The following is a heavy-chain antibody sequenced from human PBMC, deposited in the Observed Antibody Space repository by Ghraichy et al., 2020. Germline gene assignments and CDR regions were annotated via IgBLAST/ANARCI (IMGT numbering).Heavy chain of an antibody. D-gene: IGHD3-10*01. Sequence: SETLSLTCTVSGGSISSSSYYWGWIRQPPGKGLEWIGSIYYSGSTYYNPSLKSRVTISVDTSKNQFSLKLSSVTAADTAVYYCARAPGPDPLYYFDYWGQGTLVTVSS. CDR3: ARAPGPDPLYYFDY. CDR2: IYYSGST. J-gene: IGHJ4*02. V-gene: IGHV4-39*01. CDR1: GGSISSSSYY.